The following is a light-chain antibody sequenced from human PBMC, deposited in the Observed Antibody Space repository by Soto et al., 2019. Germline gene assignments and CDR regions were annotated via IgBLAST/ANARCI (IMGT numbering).Light chain of an antibody. CDR3: QQNCDNPRA. Sequence: DIQMTQSPSSLSGSVGDRVTITCRASQTISSWLTWYQQKPGKAPKLLIYTASSLESGVPSRFSGTGSGTEFTLSISGLQPDDFATYYCQQNCDNPRAFGQGAKVDIK. CDR2: TAS. V-gene: IGKV1-5*03. J-gene: IGKJ1*01. CDR1: QTISSW.